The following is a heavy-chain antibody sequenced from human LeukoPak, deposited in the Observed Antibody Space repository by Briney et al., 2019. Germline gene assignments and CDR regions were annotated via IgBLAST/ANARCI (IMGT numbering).Heavy chain of an antibody. V-gene: IGHV1-69*05. D-gene: IGHD4-11*01. CDR3: ARVSVTADYYYYMDV. Sequence: SVKVSCKASGGTFSNYAISWVRQAPGQGLEWMGGIIPIFGTANYTQKFQGRVTITTDESTSTAYMELSSLRSEDTAVYYCARVSVTADYYYYMDVWGKGTTVTVSS. CDR1: GGTFSNYA. CDR2: IIPIFGTA. J-gene: IGHJ6*03.